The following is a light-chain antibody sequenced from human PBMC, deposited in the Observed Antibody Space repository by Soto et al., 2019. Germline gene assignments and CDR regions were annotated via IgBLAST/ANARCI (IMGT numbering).Light chain of an antibody. CDR2: GAS. CDR1: HSIGDW. CDR3: QLYKRYPFP. J-gene: IGKJ3*01. Sequence: DIQMTQFPSTLSASVGDRVTITCRASHSIGDWLAWYQQKPGKAPKLLIYGASSLQRGVPSRFSGSASGTGFTLTVSSLQPDDFATYYCQLYKRYPFPFAPGTKVQIE. V-gene: IGKV1-5*01.